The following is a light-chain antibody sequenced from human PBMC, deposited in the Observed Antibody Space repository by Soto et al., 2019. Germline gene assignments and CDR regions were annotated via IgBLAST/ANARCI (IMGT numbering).Light chain of an antibody. CDR2: GAS. CDR1: QSVSSN. J-gene: IGKJ1*01. V-gene: IGKV3-15*01. Sequence: EIVMTQSPATLSVSPGDRATLSCRASQSVSSNLAWYQQKPGQAPRLLIYGASTRATGIPARFSGSGSGTDFTLTISSLQSEDFAVYYCQQYNNWPLGFGPGTKVEIK. CDR3: QQYNNWPLG.